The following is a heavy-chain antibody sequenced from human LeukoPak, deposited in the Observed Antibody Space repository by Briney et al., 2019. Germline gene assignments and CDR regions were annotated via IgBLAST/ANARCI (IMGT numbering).Heavy chain of an antibody. CDR2: ISYDGSNK. D-gene: IGHD2-21*01. J-gene: IGHJ6*02. CDR3: ARDGLIGMDV. CDR1: GFTFSSYA. V-gene: IGHV3-30-3*01. Sequence: GGSLRLSCAAPGFTFSSYAMHWVRQAPGKGLEWVAVISYDGSNKYYADSVKGRFTISRDNAKNSLYLQMNSLRAEDTAVYYCARDGLIGMDVWGQGTTVTVSS.